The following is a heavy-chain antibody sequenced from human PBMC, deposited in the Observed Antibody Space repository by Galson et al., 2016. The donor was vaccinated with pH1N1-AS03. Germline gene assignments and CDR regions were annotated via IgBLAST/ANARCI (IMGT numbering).Heavy chain of an antibody. CDR1: GFTFSNYA. CDR3: AKKFYYDSSGHHLDVADV. Sequence: SLRLSCAASGFTFSNYAMTWVRQAPGKGLEWVSSISGSGGSTDSADSVRDRFSISRDNSKNTLFLQMNRLRAYDTTVYYCAKKFYYDSSGHHLDVADVWGQGTEVTVSS. D-gene: IGHD3-22*01. V-gene: IGHV3-23*01. J-gene: IGHJ3*01. CDR2: ISGSGGST.